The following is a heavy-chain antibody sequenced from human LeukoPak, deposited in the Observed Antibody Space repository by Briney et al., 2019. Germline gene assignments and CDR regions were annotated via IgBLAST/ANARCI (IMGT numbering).Heavy chain of an antibody. V-gene: IGHV4-59*12. D-gene: IGHD6-13*01. J-gene: IGHJ4*02. CDR3: AREAAAGTYDY. CDR1: GGSISTYY. Sequence: SETLSLTCTVSGGSISTYYWSWIRQPPGKGLEWIGYIYYTGSINYNPSLKSRVTISVDTSKNQFSLKLSSVTAADTAVYYCAREAAAGTYDYWGQGTLVTVSS. CDR2: IYYTGSI.